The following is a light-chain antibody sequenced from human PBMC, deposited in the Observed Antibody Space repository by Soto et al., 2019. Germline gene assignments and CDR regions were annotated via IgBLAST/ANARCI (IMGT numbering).Light chain of an antibody. Sequence: QSVLTQPPSASGTPGQRVTISCSGSSSNIGSNYVYWYQQLPRTAPKLLIYTNNQRPSGVPDRFSGSKSGTSASLAISGLRSEVEADYYCAAWDDSLSGAVFGGGTQLTVL. V-gene: IGLV1-47*01. CDR3: AAWDDSLSGAV. CDR1: SSNIGSNY. CDR2: TNN. J-gene: IGLJ7*01.